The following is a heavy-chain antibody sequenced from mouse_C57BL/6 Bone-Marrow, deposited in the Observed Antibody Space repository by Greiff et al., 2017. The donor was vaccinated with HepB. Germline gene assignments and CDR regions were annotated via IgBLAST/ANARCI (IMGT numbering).Heavy chain of an antibody. Sequence: EVKVEESGEGLVKPGGSLKLSCAASGFTFSSYAMSWVRQTPEKRLEWVAYISSGGDYIYYADTVKGRFTISRDNARNTLYLQMSSLKSEDTAMYYCTRGETGTYFDYWGQGTTLTVSS. D-gene: IGHD4-1*01. V-gene: IGHV5-9-1*02. J-gene: IGHJ2*01. CDR1: GFTFSSYA. CDR2: ISSGGDYI. CDR3: TRGETGTYFDY.